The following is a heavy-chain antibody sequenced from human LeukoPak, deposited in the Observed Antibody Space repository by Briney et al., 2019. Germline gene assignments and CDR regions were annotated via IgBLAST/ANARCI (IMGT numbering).Heavy chain of an antibody. J-gene: IGHJ6*02. Sequence: SQTLSLTCTVSGGSISSGGYYWSWIRQHPGKGLEWIGYIYYSGSTYYNPSLKSRVTISVDTSKNQFSLKLSSVTAADTAVYYCARVAFYYYYYYGMDVWGQGTTVTVSS. V-gene: IGHV4-31*03. CDR3: ARVAFYYYYYYGMDV. CDR2: IYYSGST. D-gene: IGHD2/OR15-2a*01. CDR1: GGSISSGGYY.